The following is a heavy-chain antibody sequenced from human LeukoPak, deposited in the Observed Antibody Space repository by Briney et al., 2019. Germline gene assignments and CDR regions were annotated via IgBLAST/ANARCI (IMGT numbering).Heavy chain of an antibody. J-gene: IGHJ3*02. Sequence: GASVKVSCKASGYTLTELSMHWVRQAPGKGLEWMGGFDPEDGETIYAQKFQGRVTMTEDTSTDTAYMELSSPRSEDTAVYYCATDGNGRRYAFDIWGQGTMVTVSS. CDR2: FDPEDGET. V-gene: IGHV1-24*01. CDR1: GYTLTELS. D-gene: IGHD1-26*01. CDR3: ATDGNGRRYAFDI.